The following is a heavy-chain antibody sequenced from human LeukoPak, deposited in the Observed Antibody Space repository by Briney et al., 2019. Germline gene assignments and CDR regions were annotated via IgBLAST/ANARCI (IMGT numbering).Heavy chain of an antibody. CDR1: GYTFTSYG. V-gene: IGHV1-18*01. J-gene: IGHJ6*02. Sequence: GASVKVSCKASGYTFTSYGISWVRQAPGQGLEWMGWISAYNGNTNYAQKLQGRVTMTTDTSTNTAYMELRSLRSDDTAVYYCATHDILTGHYGMDVWGQGTTVTVSS. D-gene: IGHD3-9*01. CDR3: ATHDILTGHYGMDV. CDR2: ISAYNGNT.